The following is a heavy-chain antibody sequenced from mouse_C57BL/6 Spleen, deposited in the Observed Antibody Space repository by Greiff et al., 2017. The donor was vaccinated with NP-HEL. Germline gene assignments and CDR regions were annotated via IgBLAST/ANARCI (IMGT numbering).Heavy chain of an antibody. CDR1: GFTFSDYG. CDR2: ISSGSSTI. D-gene: IGHD1-1*01. Sequence: EVKLMESGGGLVKPGGSLKLSCAASGFTFSDYGMHWVRQAPEKGLEWVAYISSGSSTIYYADTVKGRFTISRDNAKNTLFLQMTSLRSEDTAMYYCARGDYGSFPEFWGTGTTVTVSS. V-gene: IGHV5-17*01. CDR3: ARGDYGSFPEF. J-gene: IGHJ1*03.